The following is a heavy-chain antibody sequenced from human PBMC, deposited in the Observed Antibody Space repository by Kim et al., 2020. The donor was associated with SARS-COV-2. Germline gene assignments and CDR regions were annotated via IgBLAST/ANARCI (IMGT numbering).Heavy chain of an antibody. CDR2: ISGDGDST. D-gene: IGHD3-10*01. CDR1: GFIFSSYT. Sequence: GGSLRLSCSASGFIFSSYTMHWVRQAPGKGLEYVSAISGDGDSTYFADSVQGRFTISRDNSKNMVYLQMSSLRPEDTAVYYCLQDQASLLWDLSGSAYWGQGTLVIVSS. CDR3: LQDQASLLWDLSGSAY. V-gene: IGHV3-64D*06. J-gene: IGHJ4*02.